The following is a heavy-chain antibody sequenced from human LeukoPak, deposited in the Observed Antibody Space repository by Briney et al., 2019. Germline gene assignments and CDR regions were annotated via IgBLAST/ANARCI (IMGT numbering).Heavy chain of an antibody. D-gene: IGHD2-15*01. CDR3: ARDGGRKDDY. J-gene: IGHJ4*02. Sequence: GGSLRLSCAASGFTFSSYWMSWVRQAPGKGLEWVANIKEDGSEKYYVDTVKGRFIVSRDNAKNSLYLQMNSLRAEDTAVYYCARDGGRKDDYWGQGTLVTVSS. CDR1: GFTFSSYW. V-gene: IGHV3-7*01. CDR2: IKEDGSEK.